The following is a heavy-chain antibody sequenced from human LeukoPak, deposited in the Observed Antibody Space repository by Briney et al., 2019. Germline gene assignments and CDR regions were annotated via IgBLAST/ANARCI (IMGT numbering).Heavy chain of an antibody. Sequence: ASVKVSCKASGYTFTGYYMHWMRQAPGQGLEWMGWINPNSGGTNYQGRVTMTRDTSISTAYMELNRLRSDDTAVYYCASGFWSGYYTGAYWGQGTLVTVSS. CDR1: GYTFTGYY. J-gene: IGHJ4*02. D-gene: IGHD3-3*01. CDR2: INPNSGGT. V-gene: IGHV1-2*02. CDR3: ASGFWSGYYTGAY.